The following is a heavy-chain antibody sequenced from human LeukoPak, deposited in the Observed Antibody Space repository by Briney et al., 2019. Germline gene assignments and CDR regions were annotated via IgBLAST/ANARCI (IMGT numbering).Heavy chain of an antibody. CDR3: PRVDYGDYVLDY. CDR2: IYYSGST. V-gene: IGHV4-31*03. D-gene: IGHD4-17*01. Sequence: SQTLSLTCTVSGGSISSGGYYWSWIRQHPGKGLEWIGYIYYSGSTYYNPSLKSRVTRSVDKSKNQLSLQLRSVTAADTAVYYCPRVDYGDYVLDYWGQGTLVTVSS. CDR1: GGSISSGGYY. J-gene: IGHJ4*02.